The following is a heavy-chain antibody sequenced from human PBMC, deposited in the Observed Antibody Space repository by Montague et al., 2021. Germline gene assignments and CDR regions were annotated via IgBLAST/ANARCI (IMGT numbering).Heavy chain of an antibody. D-gene: IGHD7-27*01. CDR1: GGSISEFY. J-gene: IGHJ4*02. CDR3: ARRLGIRAPFDY. CDR2: TYDSGTT. V-gene: IGHV4-59*08. Sequence: SETLSLTCTVTGGSISEFYWSWIRQSPEKGLEWIGYTYDSGTTNYIPSLKSRVTISADTSMNQFSLNLRSVTAADTAVYFCARRLGIRAPFDYWGQGTLVTVSS.